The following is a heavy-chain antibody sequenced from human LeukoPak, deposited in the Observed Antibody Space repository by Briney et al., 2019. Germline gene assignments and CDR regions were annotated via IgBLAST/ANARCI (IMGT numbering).Heavy chain of an antibody. Sequence: ASVKVSCKASGYTFTSYYMHGVRQAPGQGLEWMGIINTSGGSTIYAQKFQGRVMMTRDTSTSTVYMQLSSLRSEDTAVYYCARAGYGSGNSPFDFWGQGTLVTVSS. CDR2: INTSGGST. V-gene: IGHV1-46*01. CDR1: GYTFTSYY. D-gene: IGHD3-10*01. CDR3: ARAGYGSGNSPFDF. J-gene: IGHJ4*02.